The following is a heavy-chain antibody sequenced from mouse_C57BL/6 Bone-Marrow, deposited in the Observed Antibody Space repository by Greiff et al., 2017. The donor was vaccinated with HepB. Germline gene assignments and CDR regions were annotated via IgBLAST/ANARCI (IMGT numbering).Heavy chain of an antibody. V-gene: IGHV1-22*01. CDR3: AMEDYDGAWFAY. Sequence: EVQLQQSGPELVKPGASVKMSCKASGYTFTDYNMHWVKQSHGKSLEWIGYINPNNGGTSYNQKFKGKATLTVNKSSSTAYMELRSLTSEDSAVYYCAMEDYDGAWFAYWGQGTLVTVSA. CDR2: INPNNGGT. D-gene: IGHD2-4*01. CDR1: GYTFTDYN. J-gene: IGHJ3*01.